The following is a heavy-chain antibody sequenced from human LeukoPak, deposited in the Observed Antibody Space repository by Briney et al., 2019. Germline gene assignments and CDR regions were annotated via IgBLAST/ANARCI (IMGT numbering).Heavy chain of an antibody. Sequence: ASVKVSCKASGYTFTSYGISWVRQAPGQGLEWMGWISAYNGNTNYAQKLQGRVTMTTDTSTSTAYMELRSLRSDDTAVYYCARVVPGLDYYDSSGYYGRWFDSWGQGTLVTVSS. CDR3: ARVVPGLDYYDSSGYYGRWFDS. CDR1: GYTFTSYG. D-gene: IGHD3-22*01. V-gene: IGHV1-18*01. J-gene: IGHJ5*01. CDR2: ISAYNGNT.